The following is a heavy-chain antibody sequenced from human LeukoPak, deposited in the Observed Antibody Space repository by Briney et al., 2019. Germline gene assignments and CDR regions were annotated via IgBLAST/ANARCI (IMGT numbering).Heavy chain of an antibody. D-gene: IGHD1-26*01. J-gene: IGHJ4*02. CDR3: ARGADIVGATHSDY. CDR1: GGTFSSYA. V-gene: IGHV1-69*04. Sequence: ASVKVSCKASGGTFSSYAISWVRQAPGQGLEWMGRIIPILGIANYAQKFQGRVTITADKSTSTAYMELRSLRSDDTAVYYCARGADIVGATHSDYWGQGTLVTVSS. CDR2: IIPILGIA.